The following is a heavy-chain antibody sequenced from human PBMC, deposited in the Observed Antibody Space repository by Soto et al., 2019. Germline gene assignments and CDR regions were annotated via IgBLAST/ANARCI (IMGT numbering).Heavy chain of an antibody. V-gene: IGHV4-59*01. CDR2: IYYSGST. CDR1: GGSISSYY. D-gene: IGHD6-19*01. CDR3: ARGWAVAGTIFSDY. Sequence: PSETLSLTCTVSGGSISSYYWSWIRQPPGKGLEWIGYIYYSGSTNYNPSLKSRVTISVDTSKNQFSLKLSSVTAADTAVYYCARGWAVAGTIFSDYWGQGTLVTVSS. J-gene: IGHJ4*02.